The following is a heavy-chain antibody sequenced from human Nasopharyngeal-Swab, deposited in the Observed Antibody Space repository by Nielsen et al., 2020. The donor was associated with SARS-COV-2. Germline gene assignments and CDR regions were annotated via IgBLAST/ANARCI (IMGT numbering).Heavy chain of an antibody. CDR2: IYYSGST. V-gene: IGHV4-59*01. CDR3: ARVRGTIFGVVTAPGYFDY. Sequence: CTVSGGSISSYYWSWIRQPPGKGLEWIGYIYYSGSTNYNPSLKSRVTISVDTSKNQFSLKLSSVTAADTAVYYCARVRGTIFGVVTAPGYFDYWGQGTLVTVSS. D-gene: IGHD3-3*01. J-gene: IGHJ4*02. CDR1: GGSISSYY.